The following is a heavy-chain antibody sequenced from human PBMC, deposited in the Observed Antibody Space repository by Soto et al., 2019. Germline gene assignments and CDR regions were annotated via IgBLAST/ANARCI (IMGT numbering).Heavy chain of an antibody. CDR3: ARGPNSDC. Sequence: EERLVQSGGGLVKPGWSLKLSCAAYGFSVGGNYMSWVRQAPGKGLEMVSRIYSGGNPFYADSMKGRFTLSRDYSNNMLYRQIDSLRAEDTAVDYCARGPNSDCWGQGTLVIVSS. V-gene: IGHV3-53*01. D-gene: IGHD2-21*01. CDR1: GFSVGGNY. CDR2: IYSGGNP. J-gene: IGHJ4*02.